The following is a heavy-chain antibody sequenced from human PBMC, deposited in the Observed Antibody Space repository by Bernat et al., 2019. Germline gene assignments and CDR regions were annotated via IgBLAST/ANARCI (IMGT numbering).Heavy chain of an antibody. CDR1: GFTFSSYA. CDR2: ISGSGGST. V-gene: IGHV3-23*01. Sequence: EVQLLESGGGLVQPGGSLRLSCAASGFTFSSYAISWVRQAPGKGLEWVSAISGSGGSTYYADSVKGRFTISRDNSKNTLYLQMNSLRAEDTAVYYCAKDTHNYYDSSGYYPPSYYYYGMDVWGQGTTVTVSS. D-gene: IGHD3-22*01. CDR3: AKDTHNYYDSSGYYPPSYYYYGMDV. J-gene: IGHJ6*02.